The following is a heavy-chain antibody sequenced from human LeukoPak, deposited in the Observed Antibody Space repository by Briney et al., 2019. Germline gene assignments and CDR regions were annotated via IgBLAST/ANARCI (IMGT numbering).Heavy chain of an antibody. CDR3: ARGYSSGWYQV. V-gene: IGHV4-39*07. Sequence: SETLSLTCTVSGGSISSRSYYWGWIRQPPGKGLGWIGSIYYSGSTNYNPSLKSRVTISVDTSKNQFSLKLSSVTAADTAVYYCARGYSSGWYQVWGQGTLVTVSS. CDR1: GGSISSRSYY. CDR2: IYYSGST. D-gene: IGHD6-19*01. J-gene: IGHJ4*02.